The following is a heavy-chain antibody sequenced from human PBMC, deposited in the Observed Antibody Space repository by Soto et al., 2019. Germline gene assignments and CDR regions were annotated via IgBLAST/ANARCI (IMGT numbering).Heavy chain of an antibody. CDR1: GGSFRRYY. D-gene: IGHD3-9*01. CDR3: ARLGKYFPSLDP. J-gene: IGHJ5*02. CDR2: IYYDGTA. Sequence: AETLSLTCAVYGGSFRRYYWSWIRQPPGKGLEWVGYIYYDGTARHKPSLKSRVTISLETSRSQFSLRLSSVSAADTAVHYCARLGKYFPSLDPWGPGTLVTVS. V-gene: IGHV4-59*08.